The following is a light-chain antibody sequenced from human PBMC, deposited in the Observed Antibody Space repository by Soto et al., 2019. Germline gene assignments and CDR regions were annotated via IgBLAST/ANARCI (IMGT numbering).Light chain of an antibody. CDR1: SSDVGGYNY. V-gene: IGLV2-8*01. Sequence: QSVLTQPPSASGSPGQSVTISCTGTSSDVGGYNYVSWYQQHPGKAPKPMIYEVSKRPSGVPDRFSGSKSGNTASLTVSGLQAEDEADYYCSSYAGSNNFNYAVGTGTKVTVL. J-gene: IGLJ1*01. CDR3: SSYAGSNNFNYA. CDR2: EVS.